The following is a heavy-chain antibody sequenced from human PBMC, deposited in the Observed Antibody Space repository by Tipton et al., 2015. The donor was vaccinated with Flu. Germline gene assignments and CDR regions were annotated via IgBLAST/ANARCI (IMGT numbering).Heavy chain of an antibody. CDR2: ISSSSTI. V-gene: IGHV3-48*04. J-gene: IGHJ6*03. Sequence: SLRLSCAASGFTFSSYSMNWVRQAPGKGLEWVSYISSSSTIYYADSVKGRFTISRDNAKNSLYLQMNSLRAEDTAVYYCARRAASYYYYYMDVWGKGTTVTVSS. CDR1: GFTFSSYS. D-gene: IGHD2-15*01. CDR3: ARRAASYYYYYMDV.